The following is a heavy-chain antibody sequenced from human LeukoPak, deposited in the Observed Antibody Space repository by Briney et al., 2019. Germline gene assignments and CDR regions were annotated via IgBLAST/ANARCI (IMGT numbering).Heavy chain of an antibody. CDR2: IYYSVST. V-gene: IGHV4-31*03. Sequence: PSETLSLTCTLSGGSLSSGGYYWSWIRQHPGKGLEWIGYIYYSVSTYYNPSLKSRVTISVDTSKNQFSLKLSSVTAADTAVYYCARDLGCSGGSCYPGRYFDYWGQGTLVTVSS. CDR3: ARDLGCSGGSCYPGRYFDY. J-gene: IGHJ4*02. CDR1: GGSLSSGGYY. D-gene: IGHD2-15*01.